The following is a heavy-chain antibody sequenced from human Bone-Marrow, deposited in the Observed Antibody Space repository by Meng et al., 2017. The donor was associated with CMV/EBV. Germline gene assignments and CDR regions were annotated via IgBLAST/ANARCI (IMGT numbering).Heavy chain of an antibody. D-gene: IGHD6-13*01. CDR3: ARSPEQQPGQDF. J-gene: IGHJ4*02. CDR1: GFTFSDYY. Sequence: GESLKISCAASGFTFSDYYMSWIRQAPGKGLEWVSYISSSGSTIYYADSVKGRFTISRDNAKNTVYLQMNSLRAEDTAVYYCARSPEQQPGQDFWGQGTLVTAPQ. CDR2: ISSSGSTI. V-gene: IGHV3-11*04.